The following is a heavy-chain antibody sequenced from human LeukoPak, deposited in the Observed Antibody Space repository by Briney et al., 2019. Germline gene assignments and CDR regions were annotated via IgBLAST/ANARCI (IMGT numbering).Heavy chain of an antibody. J-gene: IGHJ4*02. V-gene: IGHV4-59*01. D-gene: IGHD1-20*01. CDR1: GGSISSYY. CDR3: ARGPPGYNWNPPDY. Sequence: SETLSLTCTVSGGSISSYYWSWIRQPPGKGLEWIGYIYYSGSTNYNPSLKSRVTISVDTSKNQFSLKLSSVTAADTAVYYCARGPPGYNWNPPDYWGQGTLVTVSS. CDR2: IYYSGST.